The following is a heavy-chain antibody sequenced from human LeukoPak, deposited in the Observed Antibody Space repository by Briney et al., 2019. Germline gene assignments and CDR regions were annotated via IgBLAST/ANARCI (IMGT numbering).Heavy chain of an antibody. V-gene: IGHV3-7*01. CDR2: IKQDGSEK. J-gene: IGHJ4*02. CDR1: GFTFSSYW. D-gene: IGHD3-10*01. Sequence: GGSLRLSCAASGFTFSSYWMSWVRQAPGKGLEWVANIKQDGSEKYYVDSMKGRFTISRDNAKNSLYLQMNSLRAEDTAVYYCARARYSGSYNFDYWGQGTLVTVSS. CDR3: ARARYSGSYNFDY.